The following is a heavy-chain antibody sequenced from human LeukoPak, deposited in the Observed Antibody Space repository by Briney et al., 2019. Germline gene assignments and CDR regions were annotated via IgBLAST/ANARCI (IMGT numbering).Heavy chain of an antibody. J-gene: IGHJ4*02. CDR2: ISSSGSTI. CDR1: GFTFSSYE. V-gene: IGHV3-48*03. D-gene: IGHD1-26*01. Sequence: PGGSLRLSCAASGFTFSSYEMNWVRQAPGKGLEWVSYISSSGSTIYYADSVKGRFTISRDNAKNSLYLQMNSLRAEDTAVYYRARDIEVSGSYYQGVFDYWGQGTLVTVSS. CDR3: ARDIEVSGSYYQGVFDY.